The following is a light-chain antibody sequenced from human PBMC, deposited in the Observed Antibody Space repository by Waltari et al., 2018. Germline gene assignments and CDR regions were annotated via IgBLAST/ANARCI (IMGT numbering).Light chain of an antibody. CDR2: GAS. CDR1: QNVNRD. CDR3: QQYKNWPPYT. V-gene: IGKV3-15*01. Sequence: EIVMTQFPVTLSVSPGERATLSCRASQNVNRDLAWYQQKPGQAPRLLIYGASNRATGIPARFSGSGSGTEFILTISSLQSEDSAIYYCQQYKNWPPYTFGQGAKLEIK. J-gene: IGKJ2*01.